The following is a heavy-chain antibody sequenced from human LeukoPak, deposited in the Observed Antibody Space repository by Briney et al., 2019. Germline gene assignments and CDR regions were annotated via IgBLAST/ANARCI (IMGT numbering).Heavy chain of an antibody. CDR2: IIPIFGTA. Sequence: ASVKVSCKASGGTFSSYAISWVRQAPGQGLEWMGGIIPIFGTANYAQKFQGRVTMTTDTSTSTAYMELRSLRSDDTAVYYCARGPGSSFDYWGQGTLVTVSS. V-gene: IGHV1-69*05. CDR3: ARGPGSSFDY. J-gene: IGHJ4*02. CDR1: GGTFSSYA. D-gene: IGHD6-19*01.